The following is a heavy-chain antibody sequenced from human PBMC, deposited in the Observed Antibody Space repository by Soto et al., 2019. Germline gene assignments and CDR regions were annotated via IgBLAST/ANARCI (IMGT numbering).Heavy chain of an antibody. CDR2: IWYDGSNK. J-gene: IGHJ4*02. V-gene: IGHV3-33*01. Sequence: QVQLVESGGGVVQPGRSLRLSCAASGFTFSSYGMHWVRQAXXKGLEWVAVIWYDGSNKXXXXSVKGRFTISXDNSKNXXXXXXXXXXXXXXAVYYCARWGIAAGDYWGQGTLVTVSS. CDR3: ARWGIAAGDY. D-gene: IGHD6-13*01. CDR1: GFTFSSYG.